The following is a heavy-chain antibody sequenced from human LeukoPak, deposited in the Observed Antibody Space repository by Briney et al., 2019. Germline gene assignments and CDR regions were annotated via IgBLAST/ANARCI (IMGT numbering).Heavy chain of an antibody. CDR1: GYTFTGYY. CDR2: INPNSGGT. Sequence: ASVKVSCKASGYTFTGYYMHWVRQAPGQGLEWMGWINPNSGGTNYAQKFQGRVTMTRDTSISTAYMELSRLRSDDTAVYYCARDWGYNDSSGYYSNWGQGTLVTVSS. J-gene: IGHJ4*02. D-gene: IGHD3-22*01. CDR3: ARDWGYNDSSGYYSN. V-gene: IGHV1-2*02.